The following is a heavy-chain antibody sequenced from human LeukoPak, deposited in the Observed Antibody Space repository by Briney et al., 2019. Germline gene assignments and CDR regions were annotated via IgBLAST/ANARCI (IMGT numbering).Heavy chain of an antibody. Sequence: GGSLRLSCAASGLSFSGYSMSWVRQAPGKGLEWVSAIKSGGGTYYADSVKGRFTISRDNSKNTVYLEMNSLRGEDTAIYYCVNRYDKSGYDFDYWGQGTLVTVSS. CDR3: VNRYDKSGYDFDY. CDR2: IKSGGGT. V-gene: IGHV3-23*01. CDR1: GLSFSGYS. D-gene: IGHD3-22*01. J-gene: IGHJ4*02.